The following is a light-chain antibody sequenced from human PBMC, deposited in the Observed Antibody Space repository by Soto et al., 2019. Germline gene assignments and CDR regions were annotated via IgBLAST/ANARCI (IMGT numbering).Light chain of an antibody. V-gene: IGLV4-69*01. Sequence: QLVLTQSPSASASLGASVKLTCTLSSGHSSYAIAWHHQQPEKGPRYLMNLTSDGSHSKGDGIPDRFSCSSSGAERYLTISSLQSEDEADYYCQTWGTGIVVFGGGTKLTVL. J-gene: IGLJ2*01. CDR1: SGHSSYA. CDR3: QTWGTGIVV. CDR2: LTSDGSH.